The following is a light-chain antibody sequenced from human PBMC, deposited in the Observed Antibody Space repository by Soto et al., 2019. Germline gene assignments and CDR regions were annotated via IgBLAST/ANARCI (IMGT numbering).Light chain of an antibody. Sequence: RVMTQSPDTLSVSPGERATLSCRASETVRSNLVWYQQKPGQAPRLLIYAASTRATGIPARFIGNGSGTEFTLTISSLQSEDFAVYYCQQYNNWWTFGQGTKVDIK. CDR2: AAS. J-gene: IGKJ1*01. V-gene: IGKV3D-15*01. CDR1: ETVRSN. CDR3: QQYNNWWT.